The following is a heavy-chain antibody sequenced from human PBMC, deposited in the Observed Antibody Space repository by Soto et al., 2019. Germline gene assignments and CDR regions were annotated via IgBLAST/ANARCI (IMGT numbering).Heavy chain of an antibody. D-gene: IGHD3-22*01. Sequence: GGSLRLSCAASGFTFISYAMSWVLQAPWKGLEWVSAISGSGGTTYYADSVKGRFTISRDNSKNTLYLQMNSLRAEDTAVYYCAKSYDSSGYYFNWFDTWAQGTLVTVSS. V-gene: IGHV3-23*01. CDR1: GFTFISYA. CDR2: ISGSGGTT. CDR3: AKSYDSSGYYFNWFDT. J-gene: IGHJ5*02.